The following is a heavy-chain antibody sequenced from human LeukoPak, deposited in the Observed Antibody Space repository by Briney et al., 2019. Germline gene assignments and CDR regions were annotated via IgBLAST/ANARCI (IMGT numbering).Heavy chain of an antibody. CDR3: AREDKWLLRDSYYFDY. CDR2: IYTSGST. J-gene: IGHJ4*02. D-gene: IGHD3-22*01. Sequence: SETLSLTCTVSGGSISSGSYYWSWIRQPAGKGLEWIGRIYTSGSTNYNPSLKSRVTISVDTSKNQFSLKLSSVTAADTAVYYCAREDKWLLRDSYYFDYWGQGTLVTVSS. V-gene: IGHV4-61*02. CDR1: GGSISSGSYY.